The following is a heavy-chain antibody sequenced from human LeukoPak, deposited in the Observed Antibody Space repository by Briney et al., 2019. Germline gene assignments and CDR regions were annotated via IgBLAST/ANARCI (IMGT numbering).Heavy chain of an antibody. CDR2: INHSGSP. CDR3: ARGASPDF. CDR1: GGSFSGYY. J-gene: IGHJ4*02. V-gene: IGHV4-34*01. Sequence: SETLSLTCAVYGGSFSGYYWSWIRQPPGKGLEWIGEINHSGSPNYNPSLKSRVTISIDTSKNQFSLKLSPVTAADTAVYYCARGASPDFWGQGTLVTVSS.